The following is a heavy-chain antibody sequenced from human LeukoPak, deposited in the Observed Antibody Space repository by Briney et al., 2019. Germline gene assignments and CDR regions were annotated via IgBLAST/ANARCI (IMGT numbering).Heavy chain of an antibody. Sequence: GESLKISCKGSGYSFTSYWIGWVRQMPGKGLEWMGIIYPGDSDTRYSPPFQGQVTISADKSISTAYLQWSSLKASDTAMYYCARAYCSSTSCPDAFDIWGQGTMVTVSS. D-gene: IGHD2-2*01. J-gene: IGHJ3*02. CDR1: GYSFTSYW. CDR3: ARAYCSSTSCPDAFDI. V-gene: IGHV5-51*01. CDR2: IYPGDSDT.